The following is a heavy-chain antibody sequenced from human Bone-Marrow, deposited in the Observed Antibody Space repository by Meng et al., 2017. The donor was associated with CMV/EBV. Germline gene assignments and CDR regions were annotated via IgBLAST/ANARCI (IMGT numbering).Heavy chain of an antibody. CDR2: ISGSGGST. J-gene: IGHJ3*02. CDR3: AKDYGRYSYAFDI. Sequence: GESLKISCAASGFTFTNYAMSWVRQTPGKGLEWVSAISGSGGSTYYTDSARGRFTISRDNSKNTLYLQMNSLRAEDTAVYYCAKDYGRYSYAFDIWGQGTMVTVSS. D-gene: IGHD3-10*01. CDR1: GFTFTNYA. V-gene: IGHV3-23*01.